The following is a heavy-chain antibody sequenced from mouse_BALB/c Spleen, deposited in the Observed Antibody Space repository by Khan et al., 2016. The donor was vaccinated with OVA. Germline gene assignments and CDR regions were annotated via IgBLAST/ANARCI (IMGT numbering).Heavy chain of an antibody. J-gene: IGHJ1*01. CDR3: ARDGNWYFDV. CDR2: IRYSGTT. Sequence: VQLKESGPGLVKPSQSLALTCTVSGSSITSDYAWNWIRQFPGSKLEWMGYIRYSGTTSYNPSLKSRISITRDTSKNQFFLLLTSVTIEDTATYYCARDGNWYFDVWGAGTTVTVSS. V-gene: IGHV3-2*02. D-gene: IGHD2-1*01. CDR1: GSSITSDYA.